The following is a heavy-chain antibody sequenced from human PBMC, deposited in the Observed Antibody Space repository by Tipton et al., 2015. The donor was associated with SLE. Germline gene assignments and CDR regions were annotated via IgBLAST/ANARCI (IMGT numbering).Heavy chain of an antibody. CDR1: GGSISSGSYY. Sequence: LRLSCTVSGGSISSGSYYRSWIRQPAGKGLEWIGRIYISGSTNYTPSLKSRVTMSVDTSKNQFSLKLSSVTAADTAVYYCAGCGSGILDAFDIWGQGTMVTVSS. J-gene: IGHJ3*02. CDR2: IYISGST. D-gene: IGHD3-10*01. CDR3: AGCGSGILDAFDI. V-gene: IGHV4-61*02.